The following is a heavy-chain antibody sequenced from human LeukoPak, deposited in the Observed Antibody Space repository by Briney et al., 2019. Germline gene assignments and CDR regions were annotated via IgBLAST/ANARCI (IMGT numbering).Heavy chain of an antibody. CDR3: ARGSTILSGE. CDR2: IYYSGST. J-gene: IGHJ4*02. CDR1: GGSISTYY. Sequence: SETLSLTCTVSGGSISTYYWTWIRQPPGKGLEWIGYIYYSGSTNYNPSLKSRVTISVDTSKNQFSLKLSSVTAADTAVYYCARGSTILSGEWGQGTLVTVSS. V-gene: IGHV4-59*01. D-gene: IGHD5/OR15-5a*01.